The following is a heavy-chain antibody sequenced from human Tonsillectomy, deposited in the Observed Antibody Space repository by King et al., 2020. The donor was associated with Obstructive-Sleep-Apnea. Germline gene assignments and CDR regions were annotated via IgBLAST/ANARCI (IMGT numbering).Heavy chain of an antibody. Sequence: VQLVDSGGGLVQPGGSLRLSCAASGFTVSSNYMSWVRQAPGKGLEWVSVIYSGGSTYYADSVKGRFTISRHNSKNTLYLQMNSLRAEDTAVYYCARVFPDYYDSSGYDFDIWGQGTMVTVSS. V-gene: IGHV3-53*04. CDR3: ARVFPDYYDSSGYDFDI. CDR2: IYSGGST. CDR1: GFTVSSNY. D-gene: IGHD3-22*01. J-gene: IGHJ3*02.